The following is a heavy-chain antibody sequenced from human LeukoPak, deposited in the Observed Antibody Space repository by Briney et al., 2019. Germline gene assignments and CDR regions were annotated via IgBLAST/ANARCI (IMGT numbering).Heavy chain of an antibody. CDR3: AREFKSGYGMWA. Sequence: GGSLRLSCAASGFTFSSFGMHWVRQSPGKGLEWVAVIWYDGSTKVYADSVKGRFTISRDNAENSLHLQMNSLRADDTAVYYCAREFKSGYGMWAWGQGTLVTVSS. CDR1: GFTFSSFG. D-gene: IGHD5-18*01. CDR2: IWYDGSTK. J-gene: IGHJ5*02. V-gene: IGHV3-33*01.